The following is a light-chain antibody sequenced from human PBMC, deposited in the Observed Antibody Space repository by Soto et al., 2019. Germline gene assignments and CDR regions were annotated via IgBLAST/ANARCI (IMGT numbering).Light chain of an antibody. CDR2: DVA. CDR1: SSDVGGSNF. CDR3: VSFTSSTTYV. Sequence: QSVLTQPASVSASPGQSITISCTGTSSDVGGSNFVSWYQQHPAKPPKLIIYDVATRPSGVSNRFSGSKSGSTASLIISRLQTEDEAAYYCVSFTSSTTYVFGSGTKVTVL. V-gene: IGLV2-14*03. J-gene: IGLJ1*01.